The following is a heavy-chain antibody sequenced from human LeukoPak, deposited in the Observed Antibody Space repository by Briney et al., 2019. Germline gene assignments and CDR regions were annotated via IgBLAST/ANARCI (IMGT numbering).Heavy chain of an antibody. Sequence: GRTLTLSCGASGFTFSTYGMHWARQAPGKGLEWVAVRWYDGRTKYYADSVKGRFPISRDNSKNTLYLQMNSLGAQDAAVYYCARQLAGLDYWGQGNLVTVSS. CDR3: ARQLAGLDY. J-gene: IGHJ4*02. CDR1: GFTFSTYG. D-gene: IGHD6-19*01. V-gene: IGHV3-33*01. CDR2: RWYDGRTK.